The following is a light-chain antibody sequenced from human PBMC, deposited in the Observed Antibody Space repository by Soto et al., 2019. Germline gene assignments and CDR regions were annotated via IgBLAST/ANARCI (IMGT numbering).Light chain of an antibody. Sequence: QSALTQPASVSGSPGQSITISCTGTSSDVGGYKYVSWYQQHPDKAPKLIIFEVSNRPSGISIRFSGSKSGNTASLTISGLQDEDEADYYCASYTSSSTSVIFGRGTKVTVL. CDR3: ASYTSSSTSVI. CDR1: SSDVGGYKY. V-gene: IGLV2-14*01. CDR2: EVS. J-gene: IGLJ2*01.